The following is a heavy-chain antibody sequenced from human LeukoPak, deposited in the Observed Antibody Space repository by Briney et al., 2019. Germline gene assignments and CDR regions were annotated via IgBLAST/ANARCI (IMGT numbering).Heavy chain of an antibody. V-gene: IGHV4-38-2*02. CDR3: ARAYWGLGAFDI. CDR2: IYHSGST. D-gene: IGHD7-27*01. Sequence: SETLSLTCTVSGYSISSGYYWDWIRQPPGKGLEWIGYIYHSGSTYYNPSPKSRVTISVDTSKNQFSLMLSSVTAADTAVYYCARAYWGLGAFDIWGQGTMVTVSS. J-gene: IGHJ3*02. CDR1: GYSISSGYY.